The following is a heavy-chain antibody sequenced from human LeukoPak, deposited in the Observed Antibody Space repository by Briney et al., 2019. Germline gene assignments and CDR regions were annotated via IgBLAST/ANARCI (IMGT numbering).Heavy chain of an antibody. CDR2: IYPGDSDT. D-gene: IGHD2-21*02. CDR3: ARLAYCGGDCYYYFDY. J-gene: IGHJ4*02. V-gene: IGHV5-51*01. CDR1: GYSFTSYW. Sequence: GESLKISCKGSGYSFTSYWIGWVRQMPGKGLEWMGIIYPGDSDTRYSPSFQGQVTISADKSISTAYLQWGSLKASDTAMYHCARLAYCGGDCYYYFDYWGQGTLVTVSS.